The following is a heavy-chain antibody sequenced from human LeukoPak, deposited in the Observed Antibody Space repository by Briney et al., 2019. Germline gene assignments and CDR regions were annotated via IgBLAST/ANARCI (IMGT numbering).Heavy chain of an antibody. CDR3: ATRLQKGSGWHGFDY. J-gene: IGHJ4*02. CDR1: GYTLTELS. Sequence: GASVKVSCKVSGYTLTELSMHWVRQAPGKGLEWMGGFDPEDGETIYAQKFQGRVTMTEDTSTDTAYRELSSLRSEDTAAYYCATRLQKGSGWHGFDYWGQGTPVTVSS. D-gene: IGHD3-3*01. CDR2: FDPEDGET. V-gene: IGHV1-24*01.